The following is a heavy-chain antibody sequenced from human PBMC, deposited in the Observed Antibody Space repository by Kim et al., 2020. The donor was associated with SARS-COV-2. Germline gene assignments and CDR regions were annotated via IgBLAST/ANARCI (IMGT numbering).Heavy chain of an antibody. CDR3: ARVGASGYAITDYYYYGMDV. V-gene: IGHV3-30*07. Sequence: RFTTSRDNSKNTLYLQMNSLRAEDTAVYYCARVGASGYAITDYYYYGMDVWGQGTTVTVSS. D-gene: IGHD3-22*01. J-gene: IGHJ6*02.